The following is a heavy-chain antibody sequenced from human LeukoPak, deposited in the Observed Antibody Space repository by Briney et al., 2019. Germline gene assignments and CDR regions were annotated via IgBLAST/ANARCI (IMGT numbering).Heavy chain of an antibody. V-gene: IGHV3-21*04. CDR1: GFTFSSYS. CDR2: ISSSSSYI. Sequence: KAGGSLRLSCAASGFTFSSYSMNWVRQAPGKGLEWVSSISSSSSYIYYADSVKGRFTISRDNSKNTLYLQMNSLRAEDTAVYYCAKGGGSSYYYYMDVWGKGTTVTIS. CDR3: AKGGGSSYYYYMDV. J-gene: IGHJ6*03. D-gene: IGHD1-26*01.